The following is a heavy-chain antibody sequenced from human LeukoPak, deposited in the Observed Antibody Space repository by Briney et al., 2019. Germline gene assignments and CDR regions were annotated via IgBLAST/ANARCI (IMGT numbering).Heavy chain of an antibody. CDR1: GGSISSSNYY. D-gene: IGHD3-3*01. CDR2: IYYSGST. V-gene: IGHV4-39*07. Sequence: SETLSLTCTVSGGSISSSNYYWGWIRQPPGKGLEWIGSIYYSGSTYYNPSLKSRVTKSVDTSKNQFSLKLNSVTAADSAVYYCARVLIWSGYYTAYFDYWGQGTLVTVSS. J-gene: IGHJ4*02. CDR3: ARVLIWSGYYTAYFDY.